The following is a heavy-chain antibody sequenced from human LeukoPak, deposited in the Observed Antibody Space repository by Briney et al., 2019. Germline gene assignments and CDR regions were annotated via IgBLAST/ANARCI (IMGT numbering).Heavy chain of an antibody. CDR1: GVSIGSTHYY. CDR2: IYHSGST. Sequence: PSQTLSLTCTVSGVSIGSTHYYWGWIRQPPGKGLEWIGYIYHSGSTHYNPSLKSRVTISVDRSKIQFSLKLSSVTAADTAVYYCARGIAAAGLGAEYFQHWGQGTLVTVSS. V-gene: IGHV4-30-2*01. J-gene: IGHJ1*01. CDR3: ARGIAAAGLGAEYFQH. D-gene: IGHD6-13*01.